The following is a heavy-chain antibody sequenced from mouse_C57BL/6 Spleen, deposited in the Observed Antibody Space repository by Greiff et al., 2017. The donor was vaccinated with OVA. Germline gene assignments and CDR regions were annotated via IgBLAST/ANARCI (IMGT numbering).Heavy chain of an antibody. D-gene: IGHD1-1*01. Sequence: EVMLVESEGGLVQPGSSMKLSCTASGFTFSDYYMAWVRQVPEKGLEWVANINYDGSSTYYLDSLKSRFIISRDNAKNILYLQMSSLKSEDTATYYCAREYGSMDNWGQGASVTVSS. V-gene: IGHV5-16*01. J-gene: IGHJ4*01. CDR3: AREYGSMDN. CDR1: GFTFSDYY. CDR2: INYDGSST.